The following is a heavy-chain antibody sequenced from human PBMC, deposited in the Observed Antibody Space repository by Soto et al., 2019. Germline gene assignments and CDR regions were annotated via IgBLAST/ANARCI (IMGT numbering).Heavy chain of an antibody. CDR3: ASHSGYSYGSGHLYYYYYYGMDV. D-gene: IGHD5-18*01. CDR2: IIPIFGTA. Sequence: QVQLVQSGAEVKKPGSSVKVSCTASGGTFSSYAISWVRQAPGQGLEWMGGIIPIFGTANYAQKFQGRVTMTADKSTSTADMELSSLRSEDTAVYYCASHSGYSYGSGHLYYYYYYGMDVWGQGTTVTVSS. CDR1: GGTFSSYA. J-gene: IGHJ6*02. V-gene: IGHV1-69*06.